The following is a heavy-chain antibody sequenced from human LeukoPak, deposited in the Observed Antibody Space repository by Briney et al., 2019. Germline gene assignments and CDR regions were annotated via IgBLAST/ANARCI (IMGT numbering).Heavy chain of an antibody. CDR2: INTSGGST. V-gene: IGHV1-46*01. CDR1: GYTFTSYY. Sequence: PGASVTVSCKASGYTFTSYYMHWVRQAPGQGVERMGVINTSGGSTTYAQKFQGRVTMTRDTSTSTVYMELSSLISEDTAVYYCARSRITMVRGVIRGSYFDYWGQGTLVTVSS. D-gene: IGHD3-10*01. CDR3: ARSRITMVRGVIRGSYFDY. J-gene: IGHJ4*02.